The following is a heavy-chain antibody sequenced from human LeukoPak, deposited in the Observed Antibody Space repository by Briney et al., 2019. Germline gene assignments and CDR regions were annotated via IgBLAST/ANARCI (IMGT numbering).Heavy chain of an antibody. CDR3: ARLRGVRNYDILTGYSHFDY. Sequence: GGSLRLSCAASGFTFSSYWMSWVRQAPGKGLEWVANIKQDGSEKYYVDSVKGRFTISRDNAKNSLYLQMNSLRAEDTAVYYCARLRGVRNYDILTGYSHFDYWGQGTLVTVSS. CDR2: IKQDGSEK. D-gene: IGHD3-9*01. J-gene: IGHJ4*02. V-gene: IGHV3-7*01. CDR1: GFTFSSYW.